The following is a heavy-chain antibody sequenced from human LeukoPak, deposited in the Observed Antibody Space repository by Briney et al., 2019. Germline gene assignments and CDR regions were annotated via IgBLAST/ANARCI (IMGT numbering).Heavy chain of an antibody. D-gene: IGHD2-2*01. CDR2: IIPIFGTA. J-gene: IGHJ4*02. CDR3: ARNGRYCSSTSCYVVD. Sequence: ASVKVSCKASEGTFISYAISWVRQAPGQGLEWMGGIIPIFGTANYAQKFQGRVTITADESTSTAYMELSSLRSEDTAVYYCARNGRYCSSTSCYVVDWGQGTLVTVSS. V-gene: IGHV1-69*01. CDR1: EGTFISYA.